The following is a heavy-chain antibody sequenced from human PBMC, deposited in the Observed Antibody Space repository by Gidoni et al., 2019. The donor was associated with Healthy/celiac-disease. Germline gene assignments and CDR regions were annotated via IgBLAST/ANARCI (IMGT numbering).Heavy chain of an antibody. CDR1: GGSISSSSYY. CDR3: ARPDSSPADAFDI. J-gene: IGHJ3*02. Sequence: QLQLQESGPGLVKPSETLSLTCTVSGGSISSSSYYWGWIRQPPGKGLERMGSIYYSGSTYYNPSLKSRVTISVDTSKNQFSLKLSAVTAADTAVYYCARPDSSPADAFDIWGQVTMVTVSS. V-gene: IGHV4-39*01. D-gene: IGHD6-13*01. CDR2: IYYSGST.